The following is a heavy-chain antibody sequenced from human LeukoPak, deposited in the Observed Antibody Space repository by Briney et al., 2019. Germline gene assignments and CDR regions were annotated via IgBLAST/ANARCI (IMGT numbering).Heavy chain of an antibody. CDR1: GDSISSTNYY. D-gene: IGHD3-10*01. Sequence: PSETLSLTCTVSGDSISSTNYYWGWIRQPPGKGLEWIGSIYYSGSTYYNPSLESRVTISVDTSKNHFSLKLSSVTAADTAVYYCARSNVLLWFGELLPSGAFDIWGQGTMVTVSS. CDR3: ARSNVLLWFGELLPSGAFDI. J-gene: IGHJ3*02. V-gene: IGHV4-39*02. CDR2: IYYSGST.